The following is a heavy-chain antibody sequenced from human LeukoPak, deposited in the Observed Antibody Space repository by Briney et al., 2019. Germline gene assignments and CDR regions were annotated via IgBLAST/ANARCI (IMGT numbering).Heavy chain of an antibody. J-gene: IGHJ4*02. Sequence: SETLSLTCTVSGGSISSYYWSWIRQPPGKGLEWIASIFHSGDTYYNPSLKSRLTISVDTSKNQFSLKLTSLTAADTAVYFCARVGSGGAWFDFWGQGTLVTVSS. V-gene: IGHV4-59*01. CDR2: IFHSGDT. CDR3: ARVGSGGAWFDF. CDR1: GGSISSYY. D-gene: IGHD6-19*01.